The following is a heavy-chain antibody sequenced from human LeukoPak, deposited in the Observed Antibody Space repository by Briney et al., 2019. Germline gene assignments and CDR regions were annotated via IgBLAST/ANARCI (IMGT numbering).Heavy chain of an antibody. CDR2: IYDSGST. V-gene: IGHV4-39*07. J-gene: IGHJ4*02. CDR3: ARAGYGDSDFDY. CDR1: GASISGSGYY. Sequence: SETLSLTCTVSGASISGSGYYWGWIRQPPGKGLEWIGNIYDSGSTYYNASLQSRVTISIDTSKNQFSLKLNSVTAADTAVYYCARAGYGDSDFDYWGQGTLVTVSS. D-gene: IGHD4-17*01.